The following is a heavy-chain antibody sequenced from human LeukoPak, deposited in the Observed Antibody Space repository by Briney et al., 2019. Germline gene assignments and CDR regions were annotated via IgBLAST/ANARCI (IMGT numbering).Heavy chain of an antibody. D-gene: IGHD5-12*01. Sequence: GGSLRLSCAASGFTFSFYIMNWVRQAPGKGLEWVSCISSSGSTIYYADSVKGRFTISRDNAKNSLYLQMNSLRAEDTAVYYCARDREATIGRDAFDIWGQGTMVTVSS. CDR1: GFTFSFYI. J-gene: IGHJ3*02. CDR2: ISSSGSTI. V-gene: IGHV3-48*04. CDR3: ARDREATIGRDAFDI.